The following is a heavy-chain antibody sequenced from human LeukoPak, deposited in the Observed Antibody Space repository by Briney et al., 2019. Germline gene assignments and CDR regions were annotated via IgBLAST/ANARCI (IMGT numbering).Heavy chain of an antibody. D-gene: IGHD4-11*01. Sequence: GRSLRLSCATSGFTFSHYGMHWVRQAPGKGLEGVAVKWSDGSNRYYGDPVKGRFTISRDNFQRTVYLQMNSLRAEDTAVYYCAKDAQRGFDYSNSLDTWGQGTLVTVSS. J-gene: IGHJ5*02. V-gene: IGHV3-33*06. CDR1: GFTFSHYG. CDR2: KWSDGSNR. CDR3: AKDAQRGFDYSNSLDT.